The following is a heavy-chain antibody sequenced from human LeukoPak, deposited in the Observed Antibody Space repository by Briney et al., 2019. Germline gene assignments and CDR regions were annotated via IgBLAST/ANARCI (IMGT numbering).Heavy chain of an antibody. CDR2: ISYDGSNK. CDR1: GFTFSSYA. J-gene: IGHJ3*02. D-gene: IGHD3-10*01. Sequence: GGSLRLSCAASGFTFSSYAMHWVRQAPGKGLEWVAVISYDGSNKYYADSAKGRFTISRDNSKNTLYLQRNSLRAEDTAVCYCARGGRADAFDIWGQGTMVTVSS. CDR3: ARGGRADAFDI. V-gene: IGHV3-30-3*01.